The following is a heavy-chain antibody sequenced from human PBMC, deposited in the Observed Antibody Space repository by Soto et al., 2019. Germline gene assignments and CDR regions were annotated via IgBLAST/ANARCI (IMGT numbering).Heavy chain of an antibody. CDR1: GYTFTTYG. V-gene: IGHV1-18*01. CDR3: STGITARPPG. CDR2: ISAYNGNT. D-gene: IGHD6-6*01. J-gene: IGHJ4*02. Sequence: ASVKVSCKASGYTFTTYGVSWVRQAPGQGLEWMGWISAYNGNTNYAQKFQGRVTITTDTSASTAYMELNRLKTEDTAVYYCSTGITARPPGWGQGTLVTVSS.